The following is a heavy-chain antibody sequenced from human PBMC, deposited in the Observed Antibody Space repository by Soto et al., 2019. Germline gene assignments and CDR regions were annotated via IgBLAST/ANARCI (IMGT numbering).Heavy chain of an antibody. J-gene: IGHJ4*02. Sequence: GGSLRLSCTASGLTFSSYSMNWVRQAPGKGLEWVSYISGSGDIIHYADSVKDRFTISRDNAKDSLYLQMNSLRDEDTAVYYCARFGTPMWKDYFDYWGQGTLVTVSS. D-gene: IGHD3-16*01. V-gene: IGHV3-48*02. CDR1: GLTFSSYS. CDR3: ARFGTPMWKDYFDY. CDR2: ISGSGDII.